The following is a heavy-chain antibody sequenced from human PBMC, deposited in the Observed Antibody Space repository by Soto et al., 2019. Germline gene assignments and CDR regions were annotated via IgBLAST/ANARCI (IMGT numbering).Heavy chain of an antibody. V-gene: IGHV1-69*13. Sequence: SVKVSCKASGGTFSSYAISWVRQAPGQGLEWMGGIIPIFGTANYAQKFQGRVTITADESTSTAYMELSSLRSEDTAVYYRTRDRRDPDYYYYGMDVWGQGTTVTVSS. CDR3: TRDRRDPDYYYYGMDV. CDR1: GGTFSSYA. J-gene: IGHJ6*02. CDR2: IIPIFGTA.